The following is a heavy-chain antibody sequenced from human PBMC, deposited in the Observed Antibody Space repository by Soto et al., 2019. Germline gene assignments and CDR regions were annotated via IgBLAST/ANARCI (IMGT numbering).Heavy chain of an antibody. CDR2: VYHTGTT. J-gene: IGHJ6*02. Sequence: SSETLSLTCTVSGGSIGHYYWSWIRRPPGRGLQWIGYVYHTGTTTYSPSLKSRVTISVDTSKNQVSLRLNSVTAADTAVYYCASGNPATFGGITVYYYYGMDVWGQGTTVTVSS. CDR1: GGSIGHYY. D-gene: IGHD3-16*02. CDR3: ASGNPATFGGITVYYYYGMDV. V-gene: IGHV4-59*01.